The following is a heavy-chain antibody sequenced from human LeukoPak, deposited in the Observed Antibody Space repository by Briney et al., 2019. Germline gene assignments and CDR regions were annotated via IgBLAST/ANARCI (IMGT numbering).Heavy chain of an antibody. J-gene: IGHJ4*02. CDR2: TWYDGSNK. CDR1: GFTFRNYA. CDR3: VRDGIDYNTYDFDY. Sequence: GGSLGLSCAASGFTFRNYATHWVRQAPGKGLEWVAGTWYDGSNKNYADSVKGRFTISRDNSKNTLYLQMNSLRAEDTAVYYCVRDGIDYNTYDFDYWGQGTLVTVSS. D-gene: IGHD4-11*01. V-gene: IGHV3-33*01.